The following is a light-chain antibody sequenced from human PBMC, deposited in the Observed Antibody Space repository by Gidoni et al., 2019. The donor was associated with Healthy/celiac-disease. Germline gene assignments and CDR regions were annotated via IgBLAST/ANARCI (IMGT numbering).Light chain of an antibody. CDR3: QQRSNGLT. Sequence: EIVFTQSPATLSLSPGERAPLSCRASQSVSSYLAWYQQKPGQAPRLLIYDAANRATGIPARFSGSGSGTDFTLTISSLEPEDFAVYYCQQRSNGLTFGGGTKVEIK. CDR2: DAA. V-gene: IGKV3-11*01. J-gene: IGKJ4*01. CDR1: QSVSSY.